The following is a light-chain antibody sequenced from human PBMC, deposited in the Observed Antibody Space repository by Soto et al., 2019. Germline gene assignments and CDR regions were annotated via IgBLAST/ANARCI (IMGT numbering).Light chain of an antibody. Sequence: DIQMTQSPSSLSASVGDRVTITCRASHDISHYLAWYQQQPGKVPKLLIYSASTLHSGVPSRFSGSGSQTDFTLTISSLQPEDFATYYCLQDYNFPWTFGQGTKVDIK. J-gene: IGKJ1*01. CDR1: HDISHY. CDR3: LQDYNFPWT. V-gene: IGKV1-27*01. CDR2: SAS.